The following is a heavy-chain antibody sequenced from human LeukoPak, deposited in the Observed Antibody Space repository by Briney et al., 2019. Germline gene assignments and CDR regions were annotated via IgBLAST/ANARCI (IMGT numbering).Heavy chain of an antibody. D-gene: IGHD5-18*01. CDR2: IYYSGTT. CDR3: ARLRDGYSYGFFDY. Sequence: SETLSLTCTVSGGSISSDSCYWGWIRQPPGKGLEWIGNIYYSGTTYYNPSLKSRVTISVDTSKNQFSLKLSSVTAADTAVYYCARLRDGYSYGFFDYWGQGTLVTVSS. CDR1: GGSISSDSCY. J-gene: IGHJ4*02. V-gene: IGHV4-39*07.